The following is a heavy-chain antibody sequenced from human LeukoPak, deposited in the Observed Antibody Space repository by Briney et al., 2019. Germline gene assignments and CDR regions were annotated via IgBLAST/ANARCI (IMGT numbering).Heavy chain of an antibody. CDR3: ARGWGYGDYVSLVY. Sequence: SVKVSCKASGGTFSSYAISWVRQAPGQGLEWMGRIIPIFGTANYAQKFQGRVTITTDESTSTAYMELSSLRSEDTAVYYCARGWGYGDYVSLVYWGQGTLVTVSP. D-gene: IGHD4-17*01. CDR1: GGTFSSYA. V-gene: IGHV1-69*05. CDR2: IIPIFGTA. J-gene: IGHJ4*02.